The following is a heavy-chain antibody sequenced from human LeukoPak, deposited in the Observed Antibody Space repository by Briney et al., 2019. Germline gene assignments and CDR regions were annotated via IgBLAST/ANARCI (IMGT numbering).Heavy chain of an antibody. CDR1: GFTFSRYS. CDR3: AKDQRWPFDY. J-gene: IGHJ4*02. D-gene: IGHD2-15*01. Sequence: GGSLRLSCAASGFTFSRYSMNWVRQAPGKGLEWVSFISSSSSYIYYADSVKGRFTISRDNAKNSLYLQMNSLRAEDTAVYYCAKDQRWPFDYWGQGTLVTVSS. V-gene: IGHV3-21*04. CDR2: ISSSSSYI.